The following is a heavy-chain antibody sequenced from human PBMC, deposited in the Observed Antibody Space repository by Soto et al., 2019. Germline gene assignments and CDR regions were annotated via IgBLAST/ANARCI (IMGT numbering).Heavy chain of an antibody. D-gene: IGHD3-9*01. CDR1: GYTFTSYG. CDR2: ISAYNGNT. Sequence: ASVKVSCKASGYTFTSYGISWVRQAPGQGLEWMGWISAYNGNTNYAQKLQGRVTMTTDTSTSTAYMELRSLRSDDTAVYYCARDTGLNYDILTGYYNPNIPYNCFDPWGQGTLVTVSS. V-gene: IGHV1-18*01. J-gene: IGHJ5*02. CDR3: ARDTGLNYDILTGYYNPNIPYNCFDP.